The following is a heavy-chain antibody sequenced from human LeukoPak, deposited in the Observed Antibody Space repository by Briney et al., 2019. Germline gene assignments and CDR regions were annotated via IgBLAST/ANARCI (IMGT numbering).Heavy chain of an antibody. CDR1: GFTFSSYS. CDR3: ARGNYYESSGYKTG. CDR2: ISSSSSTI. D-gene: IGHD3-22*01. Sequence: GGSLSLSCAASGFTFSSYSMNWVRPAPGKGLEWVSYISSSSSTIYYADSVKGRFTISRDNAKNSLYLQMNSLRDEDTAVYYCARGNYYESSGYKTGRGQGTLVTVSS. J-gene: IGHJ4*02. V-gene: IGHV3-48*02.